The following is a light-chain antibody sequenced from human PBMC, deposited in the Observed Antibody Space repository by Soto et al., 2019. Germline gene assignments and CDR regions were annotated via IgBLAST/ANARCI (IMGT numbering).Light chain of an antibody. CDR1: SSDVGGYNY. CDR2: DVS. CDR3: SSYTSSSTPEVV. J-gene: IGLJ1*01. V-gene: IGLV2-14*01. Sequence: QSVLTQPASVSGSPGQSITISCTGTSSDVGGYNYVSWYQQHPGKAPKLMIYDVSNRPSGVSNRFSGSKSGNTASLTFSGLQAEDEADYYCSSYTSSSTPEVVFGTGTKVTVL.